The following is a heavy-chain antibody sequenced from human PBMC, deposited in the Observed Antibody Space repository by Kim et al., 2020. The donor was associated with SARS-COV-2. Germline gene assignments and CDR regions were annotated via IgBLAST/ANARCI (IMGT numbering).Heavy chain of an antibody. CDR2: ISYDGSNK. Sequence: GGSLRLSCAASGFTFSSYGMHWVRQAPGKGLEWVAVISYDGSNKYYADSVKGRFTISRDNSKNTLYLQMNSLRAEDTAVYYCAKDQFKDYYDSSGYHPSDYWGQGTLVTVSS. J-gene: IGHJ4*02. CDR1: GFTFSSYG. D-gene: IGHD3-22*01. V-gene: IGHV3-30*18. CDR3: AKDQFKDYYDSSGYHPSDY.